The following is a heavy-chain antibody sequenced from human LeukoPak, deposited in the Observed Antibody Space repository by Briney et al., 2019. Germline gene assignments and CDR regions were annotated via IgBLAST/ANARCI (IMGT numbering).Heavy chain of an antibody. J-gene: IGHJ4*02. D-gene: IGHD1-14*01. CDR1: GFTFNSYG. CDR2: IRNDGSNK. CDR3: VRGSSNTGFAY. Sequence: GESLRLSCAASGFTFNSYGMHWVRQAPGKGLEWVTFIRNDGSNKYYADSVKGRFTISRDNAKNSLYLQMNSLRAEDTAIYYCVRGSSNTGFAYWGQGTLVTVSS. V-gene: IGHV3-30*02.